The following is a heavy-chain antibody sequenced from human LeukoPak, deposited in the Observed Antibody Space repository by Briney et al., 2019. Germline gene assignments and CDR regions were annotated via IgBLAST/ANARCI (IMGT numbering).Heavy chain of an antibody. Sequence: GGSLRLSCTASGFSVSNNYMYWVRQAPGKGLEWVSIIYSGGSTYYADSVKGRFTISRDNSKNTLYLQMNSLRAEDTAVYYCARDVGYDSDYWGQGTPVTVSS. CDR2: IYSGGST. J-gene: IGHJ4*02. D-gene: IGHD5-12*01. CDR1: GFSVSNNY. V-gene: IGHV3-53*01. CDR3: ARDVGYDSDY.